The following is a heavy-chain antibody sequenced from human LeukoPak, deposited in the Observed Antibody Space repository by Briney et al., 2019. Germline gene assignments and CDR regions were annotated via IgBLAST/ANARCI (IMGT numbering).Heavy chain of an antibody. CDR1: GFTFNYYS. J-gene: IGHJ4*02. D-gene: IGHD3-3*01. Sequence: SGGSLRLSCAASGFTFNYYSMNWFRQAPGKGLEWVSVIYSGGSTYYADSVKGRFTISRDNSKNTLYLQMNSLRAEDTAVYYCARSDDFWSGYLDYWGQGTLVTVSS. V-gene: IGHV3-53*01. CDR3: ARSDDFWSGYLDY. CDR2: IYSGGST.